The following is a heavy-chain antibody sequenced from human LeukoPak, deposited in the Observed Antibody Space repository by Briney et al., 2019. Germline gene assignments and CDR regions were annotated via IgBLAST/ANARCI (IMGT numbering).Heavy chain of an antibody. V-gene: IGHV3-23*01. CDR1: GFTFSSYA. CDR2: ISGSGGST. CDR3: ARDWVWGNYRHTHSFDI. D-gene: IGHD3-16*02. Sequence: GGSLRLSCAASGFTFSSYAMNWVRQAPGKGLEWVSGISGSGGSTYYADSVKGRFTISRDNSKNTLYLQMNSLRAEDTAVYYCARDWVWGNYRHTHSFDIWGQGTMVTVSS. J-gene: IGHJ3*02.